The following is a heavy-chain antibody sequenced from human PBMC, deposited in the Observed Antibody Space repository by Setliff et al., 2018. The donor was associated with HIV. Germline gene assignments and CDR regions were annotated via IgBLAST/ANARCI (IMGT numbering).Heavy chain of an antibody. CDR3: ATRVVVIDALDT. J-gene: IGHJ3*02. V-gene: IGHV3-53*01. Sequence: GGSLRLSCAASGFNVSSNYMSWVRQAPGKGLECVSVIYRGGETYHADSVKGRFTISRDNPKDTLYLQMSSLRVDDTAVYYCATRVVVIDALDTWGQGTMVTVSS. CDR1: GFNVSSNY. CDR2: IYRGGET. D-gene: IGHD2-15*01.